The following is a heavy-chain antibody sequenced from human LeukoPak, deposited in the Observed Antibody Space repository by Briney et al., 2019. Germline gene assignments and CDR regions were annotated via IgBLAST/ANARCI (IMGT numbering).Heavy chain of an antibody. CDR2: INPNSGGT. CDR3: ARFPRLGSHNFDY. CDR1: GYTFTGYY. D-gene: IGHD3-16*01. Sequence: ASVKVSCKASGYTFTGYYMHWVRQAPGQGLEWMGWINPNSGGTNYAQKFQGRVTMTRDTSISTAYMELSRLRSDDTAVYYCARFPRLGSHNFDYWGQGTLVTVSS. V-gene: IGHV1-2*02. J-gene: IGHJ4*02.